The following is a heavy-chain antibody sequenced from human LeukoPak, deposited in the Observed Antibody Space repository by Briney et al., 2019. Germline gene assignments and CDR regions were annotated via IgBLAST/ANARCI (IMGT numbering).Heavy chain of an antibody. CDR1: GFTFSSYA. J-gene: IGHJ3*02. CDR2: ISSSSSYI. CDR3: ARGYYDSSGYAFDI. D-gene: IGHD3-22*01. V-gene: IGHV3-21*01. Sequence: GGSLRLSCAASGFTFSSYAMNWVRQAPGKGLEWVSSISSSSSYIYYADSVKGRFTTSRDNAKNSLYLQMNSLRAEDTAVYYCARGYYDSSGYAFDIWGQGTMVTVSS.